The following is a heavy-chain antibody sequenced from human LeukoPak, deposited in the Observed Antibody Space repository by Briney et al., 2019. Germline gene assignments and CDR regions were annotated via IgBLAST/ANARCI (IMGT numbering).Heavy chain of an antibody. J-gene: IGHJ2*01. V-gene: IGHV4-39*01. Sequence: PSETLSLTCTVSGGSISSSSYYWGWIRQPPGRGLKWIGSIYYSGSTYYNPSLKSRVTISVDTSKNQCSLKLSSVTAADTAVYYCARSGVRWNSYFDLWGRGTLVTVSS. CDR3: ARSGVRWNSYFDL. CDR1: GGSISSSSYY. D-gene: IGHD5-24*01. CDR2: IYYSGST.